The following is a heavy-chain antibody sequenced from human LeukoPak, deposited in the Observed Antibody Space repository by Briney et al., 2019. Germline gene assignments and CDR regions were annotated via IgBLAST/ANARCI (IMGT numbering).Heavy chain of an antibody. Sequence: ASVKDSCKASGYTFTSYAINWVRQATGQGLEWMGWMNPNSGNTGYAQKFQGRVTMTRNTSISTAYMELSSLRSEDTAVYYCARGSYYYGSGSYYNVVYWGQGTLVTVSS. CDR1: GYTFTSYA. V-gene: IGHV1-8*01. D-gene: IGHD3-10*01. CDR3: ARGSYYYGSGSYYNVVY. CDR2: MNPNSGNT. J-gene: IGHJ4*02.